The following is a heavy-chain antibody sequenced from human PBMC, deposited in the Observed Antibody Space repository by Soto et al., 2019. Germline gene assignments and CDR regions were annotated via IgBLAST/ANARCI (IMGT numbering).Heavy chain of an antibody. CDR2: IHYTGSN. D-gene: IGHD2-15*01. V-gene: IGHV4-39*01. CDR1: GGSISRNMYS. J-gene: IGHJ6*03. Sequence: SETLSLTCALSGGSISRNMYSWGWIRQPPGKGLEWIGSIHYTGSNHYNPSLKSRVTEYVDTSKNQFSLKLSSVTAADTAGYYCARHDCSGGSCLIYMDVWGKGVTVTVSS. CDR3: ARHDCSGGSCLIYMDV.